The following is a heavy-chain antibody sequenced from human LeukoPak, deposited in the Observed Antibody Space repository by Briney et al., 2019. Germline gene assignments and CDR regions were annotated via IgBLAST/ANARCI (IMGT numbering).Heavy chain of an antibody. Sequence: QTGGSLRLSCAASGFTVGTNYMRWVRQAPGKGLEWVSLIYSGSSTYYANSVKGRFTISRDNSKNTLYLQMNSLRAEDTAVYYCAKGRQWLGGFVDYWGQGTLVTVSS. CDR3: AKGRQWLGGFVDY. CDR1: GFTVGTNY. CDR2: IYSGSST. D-gene: IGHD6-19*01. J-gene: IGHJ4*02. V-gene: IGHV3-53*01.